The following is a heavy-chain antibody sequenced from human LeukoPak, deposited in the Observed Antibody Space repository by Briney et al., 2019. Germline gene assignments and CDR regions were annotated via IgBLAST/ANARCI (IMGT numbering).Heavy chain of an antibody. CDR3: AKRLGYYDSSEGYFDY. CDR1: GFTFSNFG. J-gene: IGHJ4*02. CDR2: ISYDGSYK. V-gene: IGHV3-30*18. Sequence: GGSLRLSWAASGFTFSNFGMHWVRQSPGKGLEGVAVISYDGSYKNYADSVKGRFIISRDISKNTLYLQMNSLRAEDTAVYYCAKRLGYYDSSEGYFDYWGQGTLVTVSS. D-gene: IGHD3-22*01.